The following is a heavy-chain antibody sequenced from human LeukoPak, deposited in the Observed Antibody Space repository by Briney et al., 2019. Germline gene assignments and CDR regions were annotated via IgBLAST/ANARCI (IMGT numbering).Heavy chain of an antibody. V-gene: IGHV1-69*05. Sequence: SVKVSCKASGYTFTSYGISWVRQAPGQGLEWMGGIIPIFGTASYAQKFQGRVTITTDESTSTAYMELSSLRSEDTAVYYCASGANWNYAVYYYYYMDVWGKGTTVTVSS. CDR2: IIPIFGTA. J-gene: IGHJ6*03. CDR1: GYTFTSYG. CDR3: ASGANWNYAVYYYYYMDV. D-gene: IGHD1-7*01.